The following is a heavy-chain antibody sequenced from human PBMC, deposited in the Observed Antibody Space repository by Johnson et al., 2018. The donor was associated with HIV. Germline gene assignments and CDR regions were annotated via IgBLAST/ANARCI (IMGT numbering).Heavy chain of an antibody. J-gene: IGHJ3*02. D-gene: IGHD5-24*01. Sequence: QVQLVESGGGVVQPGTSLRLSCAASGFTFSSYGIHWVRQAPGKGLEWVAFIWQDGRDVYYADSVKGRFTVSRDNSKNTLYLQMNSLRAEDTAVYYCARWSRDGYNYRNDAFDIWGQGTMVTVSS. CDR3: ARWSRDGYNYRNDAFDI. V-gene: IGHV3-33*01. CDR2: IWQDGRDV. CDR1: GFTFSSYG.